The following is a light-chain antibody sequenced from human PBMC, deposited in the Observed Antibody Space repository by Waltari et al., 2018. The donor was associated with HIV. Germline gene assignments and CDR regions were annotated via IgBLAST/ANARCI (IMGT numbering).Light chain of an antibody. CDR1: QDIGKF. Sequence: DIQMTQSPSSLSASVGDRVTISCRETQDIGKFLAWYHQTPGRLPSLLIYSASTLQSGVPSRFSGSGSLTDFTLTIDSLQPEDVATYFCQNYNSVPLSFGQGTKVEI. CDR3: QNYNSVPLS. V-gene: IGKV1-27*01. CDR2: SAS. J-gene: IGKJ1*01.